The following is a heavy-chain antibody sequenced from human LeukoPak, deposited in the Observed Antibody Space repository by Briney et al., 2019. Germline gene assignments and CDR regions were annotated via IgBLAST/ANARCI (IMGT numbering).Heavy chain of an antibody. V-gene: IGHV3-48*04. D-gene: IGHD3-22*01. J-gene: IGHJ4*02. CDR3: ARDIYYDSSGYYGLGY. CDR2: ISSSSSTI. Sequence: GGSLRLSCAVSGFTFSSYSMNWVRQAPGKGLEWVSYISSSSSTIYYADSVKGRFTISRDNAKNSLYLQMNSLRAEDTAVYYCARDIYYDSSGYYGLGYWGQGTLVTVSS. CDR1: GFTFSSYS.